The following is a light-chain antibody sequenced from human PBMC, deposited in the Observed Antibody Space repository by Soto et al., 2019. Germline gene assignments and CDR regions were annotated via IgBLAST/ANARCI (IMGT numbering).Light chain of an antibody. CDR2: AVT. J-gene: IGLJ1*01. V-gene: IGLV2-11*01. Sequence: QSALTQPRSVSGSPGQSVTISCTGTSSDVGGYNYVSWYQQYPGKAPKVMIYAVTKRPSGVPDRISGSKSGNTASLTISGLQAEDEADCYCCSYAGSYTHYVFGTGTKLTVL. CDR3: CSYAGSYTHYV. CDR1: SSDVGGYNY.